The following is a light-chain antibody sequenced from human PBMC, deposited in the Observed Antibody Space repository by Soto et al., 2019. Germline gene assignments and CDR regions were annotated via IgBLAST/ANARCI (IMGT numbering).Light chain of an antibody. Sequence: QSVLTQPASVSGSPGQSITISCAGTRDDIGAYDYVSWYQQHPGNAPKLLVYEVTNRPPGVSDRFSGSESGNTASLTISGLQAEDEADYYCNSYTNSSAVVFGGGTKVTVL. J-gene: IGLJ2*01. CDR3: NSYTNSSAVV. CDR2: EVT. CDR1: RDDIGAYDY. V-gene: IGLV2-14*01.